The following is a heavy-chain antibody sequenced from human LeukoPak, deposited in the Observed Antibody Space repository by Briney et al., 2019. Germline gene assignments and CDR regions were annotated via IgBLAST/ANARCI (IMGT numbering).Heavy chain of an antibody. CDR3: ARDREYQLLSADAFDI. CDR1: GGSISSSSYY. D-gene: IGHD2-2*01. J-gene: IGHJ3*02. Sequence: SETLSLTCTVSGGSISSSSYYWAWIRQPPGKGLEWIGSIHYSGSTYYNPSLQSRVTISVDTSKNQFSLKLSSVTAADTAVYYCARDREYQLLSADAFDIWGQGTMVTVSS. V-gene: IGHV4-39*07. CDR2: IHYSGST.